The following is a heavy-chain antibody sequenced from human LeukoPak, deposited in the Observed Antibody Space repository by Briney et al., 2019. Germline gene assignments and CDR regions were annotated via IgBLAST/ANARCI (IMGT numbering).Heavy chain of an antibody. D-gene: IGHD3-22*01. CDR2: IYTSGST. J-gene: IGHJ4*02. CDR1: GGSISSDSYY. V-gene: IGHV4-61*02. CDR3: ARGSSGYYPYYFDY. Sequence: SQTLSLTCTVSGGSISSDSYYWSWIRQPAGKGLEWIGRIYTSGSTNYNPSLKSRVTISVDTSKNQFSLKLSSVTAADTAVYYCARGSSGYYPYYFDYWGQGTLVTVSS.